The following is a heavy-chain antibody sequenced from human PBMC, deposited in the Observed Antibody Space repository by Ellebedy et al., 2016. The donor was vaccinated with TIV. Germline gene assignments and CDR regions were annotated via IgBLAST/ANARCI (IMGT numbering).Heavy chain of an antibody. Sequence: GESLKISCAASGFTFSNYWMTWVRQAPGKGLEWVANIKDDGREKYYVDSVKGRFTISRDNAKNSLFLQMISLRAEDTAVYYCAREPHPLATISHFDYWGQGTLVTVSS. CDR2: IKDDGREK. CDR3: AREPHPLATISHFDY. CDR1: GFTFSNYW. V-gene: IGHV3-7*03. D-gene: IGHD5-24*01. J-gene: IGHJ4*02.